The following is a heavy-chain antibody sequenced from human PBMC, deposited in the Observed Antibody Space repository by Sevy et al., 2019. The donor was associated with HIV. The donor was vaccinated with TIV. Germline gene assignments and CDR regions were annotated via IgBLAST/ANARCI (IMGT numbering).Heavy chain of an antibody. V-gene: IGHV3-9*01. J-gene: IGHJ4*02. CDR2: INWNSGSI. Sequence: GGSLRLSCATSGFTFDDSAMHWVRQAPGKGLEWVSGINWNSGSIIYAGSMKGRFTISRDNAKNALYLEMNSLRPEDTAVYYCSKGPEKEIWIREFFDFWGRGTLVTVSS. CDR1: GFTFDDSA. D-gene: IGHD3-10*01. CDR3: SKGPEKEIWIREFFDF.